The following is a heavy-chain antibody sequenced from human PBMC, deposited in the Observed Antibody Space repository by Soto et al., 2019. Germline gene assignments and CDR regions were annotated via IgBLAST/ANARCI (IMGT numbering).Heavy chain of an antibody. Sequence: PGESLKISCKGSGYNFNIYWIAWVRHMPGKGLEWMGIIYPRDSDTRYSPSFQGQVTISVDKSINTAYLQWSSLKASDTAMYYYARTARGARGWVDQRVGGKGILVTVSA. CDR3: ARTARGARGWVDQRV. CDR1: GYNFNIYW. D-gene: IGHD1-26*01. V-gene: IGHV5-51*01. J-gene: IGHJ4*02. CDR2: IYPRDSDT.